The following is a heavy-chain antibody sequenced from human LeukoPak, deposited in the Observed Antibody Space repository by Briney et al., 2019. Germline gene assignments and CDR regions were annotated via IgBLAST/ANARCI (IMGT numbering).Heavy chain of an antibody. CDR3: ARHRSGPFYSSSWSHPTYYFDY. J-gene: IGHJ4*02. CDR2: IYYSGST. Sequence: PSETLSLTCTVSGGSISSYYWSWIRQPPGKGLEWIGYIYYSGSTNYNPSLKSRVTISVDTSKNQFSLKLSSVTAADTAVYYCARHRSGPFYSSSWSHPTYYFDYWGQGTLVTVSS. D-gene: IGHD6-13*01. V-gene: IGHV4-59*08. CDR1: GGSISSYY.